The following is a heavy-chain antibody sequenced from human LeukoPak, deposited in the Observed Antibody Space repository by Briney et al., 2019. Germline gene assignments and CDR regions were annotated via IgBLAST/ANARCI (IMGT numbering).Heavy chain of an antibody. D-gene: IGHD5-18*01. CDR2: ISAYNGNT. J-gene: IGHJ4*02. Sequence: ASVKVSCKASGYTFTSYGISWVRQAPGQGLEWMGWISAYNGNTNYAQKLQGRVTMTTDTSTSTAYMELRSLRSDDTAVCYCARFKDTAIPGGLDYWGQGALVTVSS. CDR3: ARFKDTAIPGGLDY. V-gene: IGHV1-18*01. CDR1: GYTFTSYG.